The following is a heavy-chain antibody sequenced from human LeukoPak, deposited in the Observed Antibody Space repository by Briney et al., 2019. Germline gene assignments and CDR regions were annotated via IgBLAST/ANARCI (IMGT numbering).Heavy chain of an antibody. V-gene: IGHV1-8*03. Sequence: GASVKVSCKASGYTFTSYDINWVRQATGQGLGWMGWMNPNSGNTGYAQKFQGRVTITRNTSISTAYMELSSLRSEDTAVYYCARWEYSSSWFHYYFDYWGQGTLVTVSS. CDR1: GYTFTSYD. CDR3: ARWEYSSSWFHYYFDY. CDR2: MNPNSGNT. J-gene: IGHJ4*02. D-gene: IGHD6-13*01.